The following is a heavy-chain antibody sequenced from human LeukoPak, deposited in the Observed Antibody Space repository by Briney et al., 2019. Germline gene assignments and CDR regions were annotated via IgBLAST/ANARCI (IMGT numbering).Heavy chain of an antibody. CDR1: GYTFSGYY. V-gene: IGHV1-69*04. J-gene: IGHJ3*02. D-gene: IGHD6-13*01. CDR3: ARGVSRGAFDI. Sequence: SVKVSCKASGYTFSGYYIHWVRQAPGQGLEWMGRIIPILGIANYAQKFQGRVTITADKSTSTAYMELSSLRSEDTAVYYCARGVSRGAFDIWGQGTMVTVSS. CDR2: IIPILGIA.